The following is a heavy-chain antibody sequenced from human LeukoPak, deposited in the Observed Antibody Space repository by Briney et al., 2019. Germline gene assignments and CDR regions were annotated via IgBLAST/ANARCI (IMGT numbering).Heavy chain of an antibody. D-gene: IGHD4-23*01. CDR2: IYYSGST. CDR1: GGSISSHY. V-gene: IGHV4-59*11. CDR3: ARASYGGSFDY. Sequence: PSETLSLTCTVSGGSISSHYWSWIRQPPGKGLEWIGYIYYSGSTNYNPSLKSRVTISVDTSKNQFSLKLSSVTAADTAVYCCARASYGGSFDYWGQGTLVTVSS. J-gene: IGHJ4*02.